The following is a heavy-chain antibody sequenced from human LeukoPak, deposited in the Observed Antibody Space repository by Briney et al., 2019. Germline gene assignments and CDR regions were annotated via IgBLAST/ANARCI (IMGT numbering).Heavy chain of an antibody. CDR3: ARGGGSYVNWFDP. J-gene: IGHJ5*02. CDR2: ISGSGTTI. D-gene: IGHD1-26*01. V-gene: IGHV3-48*01. Sequence: GGSLRLSCAASGFTFSSYAMTWVRQPPGKGLEWVSYISGSGTTIYYADSVRGRFTISRDNAKNSLYLQMKSLRAEDTAVYYCARGGGSYVNWFDPWGQGTLVTVST. CDR1: GFTFSSYA.